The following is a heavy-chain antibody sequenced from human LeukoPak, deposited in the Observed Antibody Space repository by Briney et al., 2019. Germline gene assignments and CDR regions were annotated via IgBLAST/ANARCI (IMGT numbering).Heavy chain of an antibody. CDR2: INHSGST. D-gene: IGHD3-22*01. Sequence: SETLSLTCAVYGGSFSGYYWSWIRQPPGKGLEWIGEINHSGSTNYNPSLKSRVTISVDTSKNQFSLRLSSVTAADTAMYYCARSGFGKPYYYYMDVWGKGTTVTVSS. V-gene: IGHV4-34*01. J-gene: IGHJ6*03. CDR3: ARSGFGKPYYYYMDV. CDR1: GGSFSGYY.